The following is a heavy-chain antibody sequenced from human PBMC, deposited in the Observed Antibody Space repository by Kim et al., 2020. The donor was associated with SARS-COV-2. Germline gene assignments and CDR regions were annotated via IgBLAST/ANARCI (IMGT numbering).Heavy chain of an antibody. V-gene: IGHV3-48*02. J-gene: IGHJ4*02. D-gene: IGHD3-10*01. Sequence: ADSVKGRFTISRDNAKNSLYLQMNSLRDEDTAVYYCARESYYYGSGTFDYWGQGTLVTVSS. CDR3: ARESYYYGSGTFDY.